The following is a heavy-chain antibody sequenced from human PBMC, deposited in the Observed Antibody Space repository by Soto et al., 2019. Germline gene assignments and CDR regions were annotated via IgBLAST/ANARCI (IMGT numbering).Heavy chain of an antibody. CDR1: GFTFSSYG. V-gene: IGHV3-30*18. CDR3: AKLGYDSIGYYHTYYYYGMDV. D-gene: IGHD3-22*01. Sequence: QVQLVESGGGVVQPGRSLRLSCAASGFTFSSYGMHWVRQAPGKGLEWVAVISYDGSNKYYADSVKGRFTISRDNSKNTLYLQMNSLRADDTAVYACAKLGYDSIGYYHTYYYYGMDVWCQGTTVTVSS. J-gene: IGHJ6*02. CDR2: ISYDGSNK.